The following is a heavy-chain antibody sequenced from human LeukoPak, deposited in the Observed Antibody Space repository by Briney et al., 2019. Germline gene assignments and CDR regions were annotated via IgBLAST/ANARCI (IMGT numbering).Heavy chain of an antibody. CDR1: GYSNTSYW. Sequence: GESLKISCKGSGYSNTSYWIGWVRQMPGKGLAWMGIIYPGDSDTRYSPSFQGQVTISADKSISTAYLQWSSLKASDIAMYYCARPKWFGESYLYFDYRGQGTLVTVSS. CDR3: ARPKWFGESYLYFDY. D-gene: IGHD3-10*01. CDR2: IYPGDSDT. J-gene: IGHJ4*02. V-gene: IGHV5-51*01.